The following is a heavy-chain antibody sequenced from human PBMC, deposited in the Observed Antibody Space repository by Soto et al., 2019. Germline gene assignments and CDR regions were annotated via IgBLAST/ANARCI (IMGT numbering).Heavy chain of an antibody. CDR1: GDSVSSNSAA. V-gene: IGHV6-1*01. Sequence: SQTLSLTCAISGDSVSSNSAAWNGIRQSPSRGLEWLGRTYYRSKWYNDCAVSVKSRITINPDTSKNQFSLQLNSVTPEDTAVYYCSRVFGVVPPYYYYGMDVWGQGTTVTVSS. CDR3: SRVFGVVPPYYYYGMDV. CDR2: TYYRSKWYN. D-gene: IGHD3-3*01. J-gene: IGHJ6*02.